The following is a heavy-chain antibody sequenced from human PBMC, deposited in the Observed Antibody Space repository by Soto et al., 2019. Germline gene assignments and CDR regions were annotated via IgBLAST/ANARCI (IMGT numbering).Heavy chain of an antibody. Sequence: QLQLQESGPGLVKPSETLSLTCTVSGGSISSSSYYWGWIRQPPGKGLEWIGSIYYSGSTYYNPSPKPPDTLPADTAKNHFSLKLSSVPAADTAVYYCATFPATTILTDYWGQGTLVTVSS. CDR3: ATFPATTILTDY. CDR2: IYYSGST. CDR1: GGSISSSSYY. D-gene: IGHD6-25*01. J-gene: IGHJ4*02. V-gene: IGHV4-39*02.